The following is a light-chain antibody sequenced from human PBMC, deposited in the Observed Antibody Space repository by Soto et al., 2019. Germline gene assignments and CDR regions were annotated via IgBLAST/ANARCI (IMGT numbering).Light chain of an antibody. Sequence: QSVLAEPASVSWSPGQSMTGSCAGTSSDVGGYNLVSWCQQHRGKGPKLRIYEGTERPSGISPWFSGCKSGKRAPLTIDGLHHEEEPDSYCSSYPSSSISVFASGTKGAV. CDR3: SSYPSSSISV. V-gene: IGLV2-23*01. CDR1: SSDVGGYNL. CDR2: EGT. J-gene: IGLJ1*01.